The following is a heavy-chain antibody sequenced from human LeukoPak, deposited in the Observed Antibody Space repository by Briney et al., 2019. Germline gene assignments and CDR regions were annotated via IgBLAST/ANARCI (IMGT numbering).Heavy chain of an antibody. J-gene: IGHJ4*02. D-gene: IGHD3-3*01. CDR1: GFTFSSYW. CDR2: IKQDGSEK. CDR3: ARNYDFWSGYYFVY. Sequence: GGSLRLSCAASGFTFSSYWMSWVRQAPGKGLEWVANIKQDGSEKYYVDSVKGRFTISRDNAKNSLYLQMNSLRAEDTAVYYCARNYDFWSGYYFVYWGQGTLATVSS. V-gene: IGHV3-7*01.